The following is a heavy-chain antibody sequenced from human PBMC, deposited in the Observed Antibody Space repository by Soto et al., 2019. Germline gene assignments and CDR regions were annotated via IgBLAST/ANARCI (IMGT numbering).Heavy chain of an antibody. V-gene: IGHV1-69*01. D-gene: IGHD2-2*01. CDR1: GGTFSSYA. Sequence: QVQLVQSGAEVKKPGSSVKVSCKASGGTFSSYAISWVRQAPGQGLEWMGGIIPISGTANYAQKFQGRCTSTADESTSTAYMELSSLSSEDTAVYYCARSQGSSTSLEIYYYYYYGMDVWGQGTTVTVSS. J-gene: IGHJ6*02. CDR3: ARSQGSSTSLEIYYYYYYGMDV. CDR2: IIPISGTA.